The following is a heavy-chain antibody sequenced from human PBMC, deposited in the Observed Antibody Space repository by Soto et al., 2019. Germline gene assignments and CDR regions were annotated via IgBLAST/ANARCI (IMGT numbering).Heavy chain of an antibody. J-gene: IGHJ6*02. CDR3: ARARPTAVLLWFGESGHGMEV. V-gene: IGHV3-48*03. CDR2: ISSSGSTI. D-gene: IGHD3-10*01. Sequence: GSLRLSCSVSVFTVSSYEMNCVAPDPGEGLDCCSYISSSGSTIYYADSVKGRFTISRDNAKNSLYLQMNSLRAEDTAVYYCARARPTAVLLWFGESGHGMEVWGQGTTVTVSS. CDR1: VFTVSSYE.